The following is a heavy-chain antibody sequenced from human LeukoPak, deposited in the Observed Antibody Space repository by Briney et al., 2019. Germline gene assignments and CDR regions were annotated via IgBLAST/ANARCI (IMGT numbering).Heavy chain of an antibody. CDR1: GYIFTTYW. J-gene: IGHJ4*02. CDR3: ARQFRDSSGYYSYYFDY. CDR2: IYPGDSDT. Sequence: GESLKISCNGSGYIFTTYWIGWVRQMPGRGLEWRGIIYPGDSDTRYSPSFQGQVTISADKSISTAYLQWSSLKASDTAMYYCARQFRDSSGYYSYYFDYWGQGTLVTVSS. V-gene: IGHV5-51*01. D-gene: IGHD3-22*01.